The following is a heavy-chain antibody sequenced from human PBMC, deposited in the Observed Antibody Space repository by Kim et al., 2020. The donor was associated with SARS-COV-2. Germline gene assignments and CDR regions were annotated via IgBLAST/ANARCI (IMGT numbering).Heavy chain of an antibody. D-gene: IGHD2-8*02. V-gene: IGHV4-39*01. Sequence: SETLSLTCTVSGGSISSSDYYWGWIRQPPGKGLEWIGSIYYTVTTYYNPSLKSRVTISVDTSKNQFSLKLSSVTDATVYYCARHGCTGGVCYFDPWGQGT. CDR3: ARHGCTGGVCYFDP. CDR2: IYYTVTT. J-gene: IGHJ5*02. CDR1: GGSISSSDYY.